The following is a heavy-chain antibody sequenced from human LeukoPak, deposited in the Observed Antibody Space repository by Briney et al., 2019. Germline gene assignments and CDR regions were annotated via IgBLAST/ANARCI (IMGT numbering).Heavy chain of an antibody. Sequence: GGSLRLSCTASGFTFNDYAMHWVRQAPGKGLEWVSGIGWNSHIIGYEDSVKGRFTISRDNARNSLSLQMNSLRTEDTAFYYCAKDRDSSGFAPYFDYWGQGILVTVSS. V-gene: IGHV3-9*01. D-gene: IGHD3-22*01. J-gene: IGHJ4*02. CDR3: AKDRDSSGFAPYFDY. CDR1: GFTFNDYA. CDR2: IGWNSHII.